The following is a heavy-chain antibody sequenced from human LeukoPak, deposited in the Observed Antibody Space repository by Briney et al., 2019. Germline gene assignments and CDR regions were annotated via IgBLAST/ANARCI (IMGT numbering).Heavy chain of an antibody. D-gene: IGHD6-6*01. Sequence: PGGPLRLSRAASGFTFSSYWMSWVRQAPGKGLEWVANIKQDGNENYYVDSVKGRFTISRDNAKNSLYLQMNSLRAEDTAVYYCASLHSSSRFLTWGQGTLVTVSS. V-gene: IGHV3-7*05. J-gene: IGHJ4*02. CDR2: IKQDGNEN. CDR3: ASLHSSSRFLT. CDR1: GFTFSSYW.